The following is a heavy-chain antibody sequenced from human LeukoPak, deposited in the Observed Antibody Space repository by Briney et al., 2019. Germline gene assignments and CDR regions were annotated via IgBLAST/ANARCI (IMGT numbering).Heavy chain of an antibody. V-gene: IGHV4-59*01. D-gene: IGHD3-3*01. Sequence: AETLSLTCTVSGVSISSYYWSWVRQPPGKGLEWIGYIYYSGSTNYNHSLKRRVTISVDTSKNHFSLKLSSVTAADTAVYYCARGAPVGALEWLSNNWFDLWGQGTLVTVSS. CDR2: IYYSGST. CDR1: GVSISSYY. CDR3: ARGAPVGALEWLSNNWFDL. J-gene: IGHJ5*02.